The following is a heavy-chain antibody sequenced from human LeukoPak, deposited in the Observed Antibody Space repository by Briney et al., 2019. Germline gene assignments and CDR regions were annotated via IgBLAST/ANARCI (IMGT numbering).Heavy chain of an antibody. CDR1: GFTFSSYA. CDR3: AKDPSTTTLYGDSRRGEHDY. J-gene: IGHJ4*02. V-gene: IGHV3-23*01. D-gene: IGHD4-17*01. CDR2: ISGSGGST. Sequence: GGSLRLSCAASGFTFSSYAMSWVRQAPGKGLEWVSAISGSGGSTYYADSVKGRFTISRDHSKKTLYLQMNSLRAEDTAVYYCAKDPSTTTLYGDSRRGEHDYWGQGTLVTVSS.